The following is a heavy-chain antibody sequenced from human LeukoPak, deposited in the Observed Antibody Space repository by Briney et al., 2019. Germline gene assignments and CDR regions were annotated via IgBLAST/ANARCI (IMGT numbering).Heavy chain of an antibody. CDR2: IIPIFGTA. CDR1: GGTFSSYA. J-gene: IGHJ2*01. CDR3: ARTVVVAATLTGSFDL. D-gene: IGHD2-15*01. Sequence: SVKVSCKASGGTFSSYAISWVRQAPGQGLEGMGGIIPIFGTANYEQKFQGRVTITTHESTSTAYMELSSLRSEDTAGYYCARTVVVAATLTGSFDLRGRGTLVTVSS. V-gene: IGHV1-69*05.